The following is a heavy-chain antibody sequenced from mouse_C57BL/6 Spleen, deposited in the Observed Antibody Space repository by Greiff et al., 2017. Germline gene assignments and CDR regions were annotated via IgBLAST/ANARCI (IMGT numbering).Heavy chain of an antibody. CDR2: ISSGSSTI. CDR3: ARGWQLGRSWFAY. V-gene: IGHV5-17*01. J-gene: IGHJ3*01. CDR1: GFTFSDYG. D-gene: IGHD1-1*02. Sequence: EVKMVESGGGLVKPGGSLKLSCAASGFTFSDYGMHWVRQAPEKGLEWVAYISSGSSTIYYADTVKGRFTISRDNAKNTLFLQRTRLRSEDTAMYYCARGWQLGRSWFAYWCQGTLVTVSA.